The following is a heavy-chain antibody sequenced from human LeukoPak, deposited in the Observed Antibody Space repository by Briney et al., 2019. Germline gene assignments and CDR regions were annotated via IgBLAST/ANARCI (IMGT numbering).Heavy chain of an antibody. J-gene: IGHJ4*02. CDR1: GFTVSSNY. D-gene: IGHD2-15*01. CDR3: ARGYCSGGSCYETPFDY. Sequence: GGSLRLSCAASGFTVSSNYMSWVRQAPGKGLEWVSVIYSGGSTYYADSVKGRFTISRVNSKNTLYLQMNSLRAEDTAVYYCARGYCSGGSCYETPFDYWGQGTLVTVSS. CDR2: IYSGGST. V-gene: IGHV3-66*01.